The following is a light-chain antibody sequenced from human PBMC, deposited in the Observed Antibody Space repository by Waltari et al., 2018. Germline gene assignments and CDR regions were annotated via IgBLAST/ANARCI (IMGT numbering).Light chain of an antibody. J-gene: IGLJ1*01. V-gene: IGLV2-11*01. CDR2: DVS. CDR3: CSYAGSYV. CDR1: SSAVGCYNY. Sequence: QSALTQPRSVSGSPGQSVTISCTGTSSAVGCYNYDSWYQQHPGKAPKPMIYDVSKRPSGVPDRFSGSKSGNTASLTISGLQAEDEADYYCCSYAGSYVFGTGTKVTVL.